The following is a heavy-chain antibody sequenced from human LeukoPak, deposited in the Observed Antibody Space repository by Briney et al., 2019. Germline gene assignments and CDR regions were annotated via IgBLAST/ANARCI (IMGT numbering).Heavy chain of an antibody. Sequence: GGSLRLSCAASGFTFSSYTMNWVRQAPGKGLEWVSYISSSSNTIYYADSVKGRFTISRDNAKNSLYLQMNSLRAEDTAVYYCAKVRKATENDYWGQGTLVTVSS. D-gene: IGHD5-12*01. CDR3: AKVRKATENDY. CDR1: GFTFSSYT. V-gene: IGHV3-48*01. CDR2: ISSSSNTI. J-gene: IGHJ4*02.